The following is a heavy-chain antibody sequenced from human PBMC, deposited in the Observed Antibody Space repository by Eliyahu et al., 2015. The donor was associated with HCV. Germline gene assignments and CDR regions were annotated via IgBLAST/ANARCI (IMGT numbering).Heavy chain of an antibody. D-gene: IGHD3-22*01. CDR1: GYSXSSGYY. J-gene: IGHJ4*02. CDR3: ALYYYDSSGYPRFDY. Sequence: QVQLQESGPGLVKPSETLSLTCAVSGYSXSSGYYWGWIRQPPGKGLEWIGSIYHSGSTYYNPSLKSRVTISVDTSKNQFSLKLSSVTAADTAVYYCALYYYDSSGYPRFDYWGQGTLVTVSS. CDR2: IYHSGST. V-gene: IGHV4-38-2*01.